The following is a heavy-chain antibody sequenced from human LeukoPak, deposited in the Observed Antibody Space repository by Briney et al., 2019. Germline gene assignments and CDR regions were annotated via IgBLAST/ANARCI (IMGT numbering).Heavy chain of an antibody. CDR2: IKTDGSYT. V-gene: IGHV3-74*01. D-gene: IGHD3-10*01. CDR3: AKDLSGGADY. CDR1: GITFSSYW. Sequence: PGGSLRLSCAASGITFSSYWMHWVRQAPGKGLVWVSRIKTDGSYTSYADSVKGRFTISRDNAKSTLYLQMNSLRAEDTAVYYCAKDLSGGADYWGQGTLVTVSS. J-gene: IGHJ4*02.